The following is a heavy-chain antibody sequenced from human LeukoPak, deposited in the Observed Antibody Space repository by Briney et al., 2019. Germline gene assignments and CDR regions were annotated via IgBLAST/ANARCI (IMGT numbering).Heavy chain of an antibody. D-gene: IGHD3-22*01. CDR3: ARSYYYDSSGIDY. CDR2: IYPGDSDT. V-gene: IGHV5-51*01. Sequence: GESLKISCKGSGYSFTSYWIGWVRQMPGKGLEWMGIIYPGDSDTKYSPSFQGQVTISADKSISTAYLQWSSLKASDTAMYYCARSYYYDSSGIDYWGQGTLVTVSS. CDR1: GYSFTSYW. J-gene: IGHJ4*02.